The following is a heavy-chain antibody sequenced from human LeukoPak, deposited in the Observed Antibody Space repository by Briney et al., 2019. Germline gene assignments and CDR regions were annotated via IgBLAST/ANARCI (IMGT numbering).Heavy chain of an antibody. CDR1: GYSFSTYW. Sequence: GESLKIPCEGSGYSFSTYWIAWVRRMPGKGREWMGSIYPRDSEIRYSPSFQGQVTISADNSISTAYLQWSSLKASDTAMYYCARPAYSSSLSSHFDPWGQGTLVTVSS. V-gene: IGHV5-51*01. D-gene: IGHD6-13*01. CDR3: ARPAYSSSLSSHFDP. CDR2: IYPRDSEI. J-gene: IGHJ5*02.